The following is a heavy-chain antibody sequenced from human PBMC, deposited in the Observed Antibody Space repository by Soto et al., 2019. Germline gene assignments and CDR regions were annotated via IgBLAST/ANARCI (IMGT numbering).Heavy chain of an antibody. D-gene: IGHD5-18*01. J-gene: IGHJ6*02. CDR2: INHSGST. Sequence: SETLSLTCAVYGGSFSGFYWSWIRQPPGKGLEWIGEINHSGSTNYSPSLKSRVTISVDTSKNQFSLKLSSVTAADTAVYYCARVYSYGRFCMDVWGQGTTVTVSS. V-gene: IGHV4-34*01. CDR3: ARVYSYGRFCMDV. CDR1: GGSFSGFY.